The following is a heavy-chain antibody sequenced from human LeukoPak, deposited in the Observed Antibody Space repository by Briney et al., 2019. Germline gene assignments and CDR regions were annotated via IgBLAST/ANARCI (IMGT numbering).Heavy chain of an antibody. D-gene: IGHD2-15*01. CDR2: IYYSGST. V-gene: IGHV4-59*08. CDR1: GGSINSYY. CDR3: VRHLSAGRPAFDI. J-gene: IGHJ3*02. Sequence: SETLSLTCTVSGGSINSYYWSWIRQPPGKGLEWIGYIYYSGSTNYNPSLKSRVAISVDTSNNKFSLKLTSLTAADTAVYYCVRHLSAGRPAFDIWGQGTMVTVSS.